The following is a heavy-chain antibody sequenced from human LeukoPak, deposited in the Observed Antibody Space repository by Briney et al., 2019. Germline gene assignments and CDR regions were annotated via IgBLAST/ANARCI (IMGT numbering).Heavy chain of an antibody. CDR1: GYTFTSYG. V-gene: IGHV1-18*01. CDR3: ARGVGANSRPDY. Sequence: ASVKVSCKASGYTFTSYGISWVRQAPGQGLEWMGWISVYNGNTRYAQKLQGRVTMTIDTSTSTAYMELRSLKSDDTAVYYCARGVGANSRPDYWGQGTLVTVSS. CDR2: ISVYNGNT. D-gene: IGHD1-26*01. J-gene: IGHJ4*02.